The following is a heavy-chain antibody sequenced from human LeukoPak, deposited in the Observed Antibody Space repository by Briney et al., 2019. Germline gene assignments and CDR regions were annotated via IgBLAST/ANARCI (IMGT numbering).Heavy chain of an antibody. CDR1: GYSFTGYF. J-gene: IGHJ5*02. CDR2: INPNSGVT. Sequence: EASVKVSCKASGYSFTGYFIHWVRQAPGQGLEWMGWINPNSGVTKYAQKFQGRVTLTRDTSISTAYMELRRLTSDDTALYYCARGYSTVMTGNWFDPWGQGTLVTVSS. D-gene: IGHD4-17*01. V-gene: IGHV1-2*02. CDR3: ARGYSTVMTGNWFDP.